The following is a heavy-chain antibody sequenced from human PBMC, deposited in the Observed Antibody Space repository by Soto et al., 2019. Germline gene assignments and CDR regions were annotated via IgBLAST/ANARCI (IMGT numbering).Heavy chain of an antibody. CDR1: GYTFTSYG. CDR2: ISAYNGNT. CDR3: ARPGGIVGARDAFDI. J-gene: IGHJ3*02. D-gene: IGHD1-26*01. V-gene: IGHV1-18*01. Sequence: ASVKVSCKASGYTFTSYGIIWVRQAPGQGLEWMGWISAYNGNTNYAQKLQGRVTMTTDTSTSTAYMELRSLRSDDTAVYYCARPGGIVGARDAFDIWGQGTMVTVSS.